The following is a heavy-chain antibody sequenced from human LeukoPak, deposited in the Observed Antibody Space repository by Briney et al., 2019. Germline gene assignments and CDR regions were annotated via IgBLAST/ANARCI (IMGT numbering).Heavy chain of an antibody. Sequence: PAETLSLPCSLSGRPLKIQYWRGLPQPPGKGREWIGYIYYSGPTNYNPSLKSRVTISVDTSKHLFSLYLSSVTAADAAVYYCARANDIWRGYGIASWGQGTLVTVSS. J-gene: IGHJ4*02. CDR2: IYYSGPT. V-gene: IGHV4-59*11. D-gene: IGHD3-3*01. CDR1: GRPLKIQY. CDR3: ARANDIWRGYGIAS.